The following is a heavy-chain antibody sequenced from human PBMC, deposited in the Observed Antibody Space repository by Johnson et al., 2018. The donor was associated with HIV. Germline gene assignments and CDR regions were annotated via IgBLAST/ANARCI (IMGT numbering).Heavy chain of an antibody. CDR1: GFTFVDYG. CDR2: ITWNGGST. J-gene: IGHJ3*02. Sequence: VQLVESGGDLVQPGGSLRLPCAAPGFTFVDYGMSWVRQAPGKGLEWVSGITWNGGSTYYAASVKGRFTLSRDNSKNRLYLQMDSLRAEDTAVYYCATELSLLRDAFDIWGQGTMVTVSS. D-gene: IGHD3-16*02. V-gene: IGHV3-23*04. CDR3: ATELSLLRDAFDI.